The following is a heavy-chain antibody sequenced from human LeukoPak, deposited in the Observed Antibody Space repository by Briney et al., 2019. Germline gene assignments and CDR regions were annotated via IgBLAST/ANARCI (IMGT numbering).Heavy chain of an antibody. CDR3: ARDPSGTYYPRVSGALDI. CDR1: GLTFSSYS. Sequence: GGSLRLSCAVSGLTFSSYSMNWVRQAPGKGLEWVSSISSISSYIYYADSVKGRFTVSRDNAKNSLYLQMDSLRAEDTAVYYCARDPSGTYYPRVSGALDIWGQGTMVTVSS. CDR2: ISSISSYI. D-gene: IGHD1-26*01. J-gene: IGHJ3*02. V-gene: IGHV3-21*01.